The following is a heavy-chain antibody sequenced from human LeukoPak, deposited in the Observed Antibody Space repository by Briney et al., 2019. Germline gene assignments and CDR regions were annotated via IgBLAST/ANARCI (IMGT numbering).Heavy chain of an antibody. CDR3: ARVAPGGYDFHYYSYYLDV. Sequence: ASVKVFCKASGYTFTVYYMHWVRQPPAQGLEWMGGINPNSGGTNYAQKFQGRGTITRVTAINTAYMELRRLRSDDTAVYYCARVAPGGYDFHYYSYYLDVWGKGTTLSVPS. V-gene: IGHV1-2*02. D-gene: IGHD5-12*01. CDR2: INPNSGGT. J-gene: IGHJ6*03. CDR1: GYTFTVYY.